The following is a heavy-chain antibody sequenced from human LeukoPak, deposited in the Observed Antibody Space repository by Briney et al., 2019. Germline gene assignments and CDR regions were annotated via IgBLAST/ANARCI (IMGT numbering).Heavy chain of an antibody. D-gene: IGHD1-26*01. CDR3: AREETSGSSSAFHI. CDR1: GYTFTDHY. CDR2: INPNSGGT. V-gene: IGHV1-2*02. J-gene: IGHJ3*02. Sequence: ASVKVSCKASGYTFTDHYVHWVRQAPGQGLEWMGWINPNSGGTNSAQKFQGRVTMTRDTSISTAYMELSRLRSDDTAVYYCAREETSGSSSAFHIWGQGTMVTVSS.